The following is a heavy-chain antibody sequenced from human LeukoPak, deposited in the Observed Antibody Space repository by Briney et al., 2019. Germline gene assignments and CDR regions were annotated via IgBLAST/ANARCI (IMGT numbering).Heavy chain of an antibody. D-gene: IGHD3-10*01. CDR1: GYSISSGYY. V-gene: IGHV4-38-2*02. CDR2: IYHSGST. Sequence: SETLSLTCTVSGYSISSGYYWGWTRQPPGKGLEWIGSIYHSGSTYYNPSLKSRVTISVDTSKNQFSLKLSSVTAADTAVYYCAKSILAGAGYYGSGSYYKGVDYFDYWGQGTLVTVSS. J-gene: IGHJ4*02. CDR3: AKSILAGAGYYGSGSYYKGVDYFDY.